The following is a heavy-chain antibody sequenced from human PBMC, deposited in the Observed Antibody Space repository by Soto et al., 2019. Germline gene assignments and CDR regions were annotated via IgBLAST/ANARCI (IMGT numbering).Heavy chain of an antibody. Sequence: PSETLSLTCAVYGGPFSGYYWSWIRQPPGKGLEWIGEINHSGSTNYNPSLKSRVTISVDTSKNQFSLKLSSVTAADTAVYYCARGAAAAGDAFDIWRQGTMVTVSS. CDR3: ARGAAAAGDAFDI. CDR2: INHSGST. CDR1: GGPFSGYY. D-gene: IGHD6-13*01. V-gene: IGHV4-34*01. J-gene: IGHJ3*02.